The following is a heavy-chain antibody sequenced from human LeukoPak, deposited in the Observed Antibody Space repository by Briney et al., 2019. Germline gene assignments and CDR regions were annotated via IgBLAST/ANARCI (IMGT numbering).Heavy chain of an antibody. J-gene: IGHJ5*02. D-gene: IGHD3-3*01. CDR1: GYTFTSYD. CDR3: ARGGVLRFLEWLTEPFDP. CDR2: MNPNSGNT. V-gene: IGHV1-8*01. Sequence: ASVKVSCKASGYTFTSYDINWVRQATGQGLEWMGWMNPNSGNTGYAQKFQGRVTMTRNTSISTAYMELSSLRSEDTAVYYCARGGVLRFLEWLTEPFDPWGQGTLVTVSS.